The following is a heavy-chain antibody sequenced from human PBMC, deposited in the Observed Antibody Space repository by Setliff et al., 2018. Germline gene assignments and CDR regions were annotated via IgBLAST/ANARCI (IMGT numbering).Heavy chain of an antibody. CDR2: IYSSGST. CDR1: GGSISHYY. Sequence: PSETLSLTCSVSGGSISHYYWSWIRQPPGKGLEWIGYIYSSGSTNYNPSLKSRVAISRDTSTNQLSLELRSVTAADTAVYYCAREPTRTGGFYYLDVWGEGTTVTVSS. J-gene: IGHJ6*03. D-gene: IGHD2-2*01. CDR3: AREPTRTGGFYYLDV. V-gene: IGHV4-4*08.